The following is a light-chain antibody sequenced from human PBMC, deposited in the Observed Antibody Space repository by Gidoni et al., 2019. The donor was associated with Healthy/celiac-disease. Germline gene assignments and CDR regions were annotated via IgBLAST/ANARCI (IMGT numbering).Light chain of an antibody. J-gene: IGKJ4*01. V-gene: IGKV3-20*01. CDR1: QSVSSSY. CDR2: GAS. CDR3: LQYGSSPRLP. Sequence: EIVWTQSPGPLSLSPGERATLSCRASQSVSSSYLAWYQQKPGQAPRLLIYGASSRATGIPDRFSGSGSGTDFTLTIRRLEPEDFSVYYCLQYGSSPRLPFGGGTQVEIK.